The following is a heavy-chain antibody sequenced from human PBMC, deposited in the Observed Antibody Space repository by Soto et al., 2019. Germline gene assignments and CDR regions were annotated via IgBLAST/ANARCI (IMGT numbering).Heavy chain of an antibody. V-gene: IGHV3-48*02. CDR2: ISSSSSTI. J-gene: IGHJ6*02. CDR1: GFTFSSYS. D-gene: IGHD3-22*01. Sequence: GGSLRLSCAASGFTFSSYSMNWVRQAPGKGLEWVSYISSSSSTIYYADSVKGRFTISRDNAKNSLYLQMNSLRDEDTAVYYCASFITRDYYYYGMDVWGQGTTVTVSS. CDR3: ASFITRDYYYYGMDV.